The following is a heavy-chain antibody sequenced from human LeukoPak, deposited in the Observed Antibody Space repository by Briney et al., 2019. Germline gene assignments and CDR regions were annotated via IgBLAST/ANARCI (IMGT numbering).Heavy chain of an antibody. CDR2: IRKDGSGI. V-gene: IGHV3-7*01. Sequence: GGSLRLSCVVSGLSFNKDVMSWFRQAPGKGLEWVANIRKDGSGIHYVDSVKGRFTISRDNAKNSLYLEMSSLRGEDTALYYCARDTSPRIAAIYYDAFDIWGQGTMVTVSS. CDR3: ARDTSPRIAAIYYDAFDI. CDR1: GLSFNKDV. J-gene: IGHJ3*02. D-gene: IGHD6-13*01.